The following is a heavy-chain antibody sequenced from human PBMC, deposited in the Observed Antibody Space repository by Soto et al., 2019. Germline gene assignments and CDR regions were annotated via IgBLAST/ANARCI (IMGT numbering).Heavy chain of an antibody. J-gene: IGHJ4*02. CDR3: ASQLESTTYFDY. Sequence: WAWMRQPPGKGLEWVGTISHTGSPRYNPSLKSRVTISVDTSKNQFSLRLPSVTAADTAVFYCASQLESTTYFDYWGRGTLVTVSS. V-gene: IGHV4-39*01. CDR2: ISHTGSP. D-gene: IGHD1-1*01.